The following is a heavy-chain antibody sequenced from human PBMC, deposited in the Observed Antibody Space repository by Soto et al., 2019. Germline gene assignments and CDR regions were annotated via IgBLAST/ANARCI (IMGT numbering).Heavy chain of an antibody. CDR2: IGVRHGTI. CDR1: GFTFNNFA. J-gene: IGHJ6*02. CDR3: TRGPYCDTSRCFLPNYYFAMDX. Sequence: GSLRRTCAASGFTFNNFAISWVRQAPGKGLELVSYIGVRHGTILYSDYVKGRFAISRDNSKNTLYLQANRLRDEDKAVYYCTRGPYCDTSRCFLPNYYFAMDXWGRVTTVTVS. V-gene: IGHV3-23*01. D-gene: IGHD2-2*01.